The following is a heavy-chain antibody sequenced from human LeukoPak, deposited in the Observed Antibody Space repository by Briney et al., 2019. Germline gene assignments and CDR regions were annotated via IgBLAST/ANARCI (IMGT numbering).Heavy chain of an antibody. Sequence: GGSLRLSCAASGFTFSKYWILWVRQAPGKGLESVSRINTDGTVTTYAESVKGRFTVSRDNADNTMFLQMNSVRDEDTAVYYCATKQWLAPPPDSWGQGTPVTVSS. V-gene: IGHV3-74*01. J-gene: IGHJ4*02. CDR3: ATKQWLAPPPDS. CDR1: GFTFSKYW. D-gene: IGHD6-19*01. CDR2: INTDGTVT.